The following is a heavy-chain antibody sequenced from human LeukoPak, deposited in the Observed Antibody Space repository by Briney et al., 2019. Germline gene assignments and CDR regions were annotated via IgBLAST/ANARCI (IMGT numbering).Heavy chain of an antibody. Sequence: GASVKVSCKASGYIFIDYYLHWVRQAPGQGLEWMGWINPSSGVTRFRQKFQGRVTLTRDTSISTAFMELSSLKSDDTAVYYCARNREKWSILDHLGDSDAFDMWGQGTRVTVSS. V-gene: IGHV1-2*02. CDR1: GYIFIDYY. CDR2: INPSSGVT. D-gene: IGHD3-22*01. CDR3: ARNREKWSILDHLGDSDAFDM. J-gene: IGHJ3*02.